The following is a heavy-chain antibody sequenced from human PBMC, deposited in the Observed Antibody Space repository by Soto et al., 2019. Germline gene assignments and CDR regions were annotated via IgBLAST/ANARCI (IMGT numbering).Heavy chain of an antibody. V-gene: IGHV3-23*01. CDR2: ISSGGDRT. CDR3: ATQDFRGATGTT. CDR1: GFTFSSYA. J-gene: IGHJ4*02. Sequence: EVQLLESGGGLVQPGGSLRLSCAASGFTFSSYAMGWVRQAPGKGLEWVSLISSGGDRTYYANSGKGRFTISRDHSQNTLYLQMNSLRAEDTAVYYCATQDFRGATGTTWGQGTLVTVSS. D-gene: IGHD1-1*01.